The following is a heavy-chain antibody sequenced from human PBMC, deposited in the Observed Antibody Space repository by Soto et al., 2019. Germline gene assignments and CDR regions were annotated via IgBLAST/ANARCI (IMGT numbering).Heavy chain of an antibody. V-gene: IGHV1-69*04. Sequence: SVKVSCKASGGTFSSYTISWVRQAPGQRLEWMGRIIPILGIANYAQKFQGRVTITADKSTSTAYMELSSLRSEDTAVYYCARDRWPYTYYYDSSGSYPTSWGQGTLVTVSS. D-gene: IGHD3-22*01. CDR3: ARDRWPYTYYYDSSGSYPTS. CDR2: IIPILGIA. CDR1: GGTFSSYT. J-gene: IGHJ5*02.